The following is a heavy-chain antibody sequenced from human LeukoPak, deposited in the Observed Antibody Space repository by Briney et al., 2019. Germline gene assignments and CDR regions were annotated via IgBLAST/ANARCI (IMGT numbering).Heavy chain of an antibody. CDR1: GLPFKNSW. Sequence: GGPLRLPCPAFGLPFKNSWMTWVRQAPGKGLEWVATLNQDGGEKYYVDSVKGRFTISRDNAKNSLYLQMNSLRADDTAVYYCARGHWGLDPWGQGTLVIVSS. J-gene: IGHJ5*02. V-gene: IGHV3-7*03. CDR3: ARGHWGLDP. D-gene: IGHD7-27*01. CDR2: LNQDGGEK.